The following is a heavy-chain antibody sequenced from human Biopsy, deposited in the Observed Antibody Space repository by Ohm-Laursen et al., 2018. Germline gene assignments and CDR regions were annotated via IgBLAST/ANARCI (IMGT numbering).Heavy chain of an antibody. CDR3: ARLYRLDDYWNDDPPDAFDV. J-gene: IGHJ3*01. CDR1: GGSISSDY. CDR2: ISDTGST. V-gene: IGHV4-59*01. Sequence: TLSLTWAVSGGSISSDYWSWIRQSPGKGLEWIGSISDTGSTNYSPSLRGRVTISVDTSKKQFSLKVSSVTPADTAVFFCARLYRLDDYWNDDPPDAFDVWGQGTMVTVSS. D-gene: IGHD3-3*01.